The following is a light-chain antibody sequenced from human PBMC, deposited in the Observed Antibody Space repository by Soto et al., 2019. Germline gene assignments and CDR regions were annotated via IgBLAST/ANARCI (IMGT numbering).Light chain of an antibody. V-gene: IGKV3-20*01. CDR1: QSVSSSY. J-gene: IGKJ4*01. Sequence: EIVLTQSPGTLSLSPGERATLSCRASQSVSSSYLAWYQQKPGQAPRLLIYGASSRATGIPDRFSGSGSGTDFTLTVSRLEPEDFEVYYCQQYGRSPLTFGGGTKLEIK. CDR3: QQYGRSPLT. CDR2: GAS.